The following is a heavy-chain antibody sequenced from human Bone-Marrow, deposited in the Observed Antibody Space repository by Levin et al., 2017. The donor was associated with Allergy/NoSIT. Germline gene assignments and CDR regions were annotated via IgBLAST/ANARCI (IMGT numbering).Heavy chain of an antibody. CDR2: IYYSGNT. V-gene: IGHV4-31*02. J-gene: IGHJ4*02. CDR3: ARDDGYVFDY. Sequence: PGQGLEWIGYIYYSGNTYYNPSLQSRLSISIDTSKNQFSLRLTSVTAADTAVYYCARDDGYVFDYWGQGTLVIVSS. D-gene: IGHD5-24*01.